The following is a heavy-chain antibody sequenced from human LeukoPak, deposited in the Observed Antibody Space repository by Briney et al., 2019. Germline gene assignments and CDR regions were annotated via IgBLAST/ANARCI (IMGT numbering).Heavy chain of an antibody. CDR3: AKSGLNRFDY. Sequence: GGSLRLSCAASGFTFSTYAMNWVGQAPGKGLEWVSYISSSSSTIYYADSVKGRFTISRDNSKNTLYLQMNSLRAEDTAVYYCAKSGLNRFDYWGQGTLVTVSS. D-gene: IGHD2-15*01. V-gene: IGHV3-48*01. J-gene: IGHJ4*02. CDR2: ISSSSSTI. CDR1: GFTFSTYA.